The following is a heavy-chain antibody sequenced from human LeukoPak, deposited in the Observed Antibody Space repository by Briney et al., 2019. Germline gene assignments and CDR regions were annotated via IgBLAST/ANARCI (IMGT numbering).Heavy chain of an antibody. Sequence: PSETLSLTCTVSGGSISSYYWSWIRQPPGKGLEWIAYIHYSGTTNYNPSLKSRVTMSVDTSKNQFSLKLRSVTAADTAVYYCARFSFGHNWFDPWGQGTLVTVSS. CDR1: GGSISSYY. CDR2: IHYSGTT. D-gene: IGHD3-10*01. CDR3: ARFSFGHNWFDP. V-gene: IGHV4-59*08. J-gene: IGHJ5*02.